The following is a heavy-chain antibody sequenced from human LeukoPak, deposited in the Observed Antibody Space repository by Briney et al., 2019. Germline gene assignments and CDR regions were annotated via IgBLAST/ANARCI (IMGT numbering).Heavy chain of an antibody. CDR1: GFTFSSYS. V-gene: IGHV3-48*01. CDR3: ARDSSYDFWSGSPDY. Sequence: GGSLRLSCAASGFTFSSYSMNWVRQAPGKGLEWVSYISSSSSTIYYADSVKGRFTISRDNAKNSLYLQMNSLRAEDTAVYYCARDSSYDFWSGSPDYWGQGTLVTVSS. D-gene: IGHD3-3*01. CDR2: ISSSSSTI. J-gene: IGHJ4*02.